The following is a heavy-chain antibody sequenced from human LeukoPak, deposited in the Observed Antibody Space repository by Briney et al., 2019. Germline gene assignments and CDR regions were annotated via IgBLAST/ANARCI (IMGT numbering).Heavy chain of an antibody. D-gene: IGHD3-10*01. CDR3: ARLFGSGSYFDY. J-gene: IGHJ4*02. CDR1: GGSISSSSYY. Sequence: SETLSLTCTVSGGSISSSSYYWGWIRQPSGKGLEWIGSIYYSGSTYYNPSLKSRVTISVDTSKNQFSLKLSSVTAADTAVYYCARLFGSGSYFDYWGQGTLVTVSS. V-gene: IGHV4-39*01. CDR2: IYYSGST.